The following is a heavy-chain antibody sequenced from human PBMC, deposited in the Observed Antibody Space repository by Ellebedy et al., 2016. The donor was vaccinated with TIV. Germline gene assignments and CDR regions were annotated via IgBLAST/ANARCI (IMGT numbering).Heavy chain of an antibody. V-gene: IGHV1-3*04. Sequence: ASVKVSCXASGYTFTTYTMHWVRQAPGQRLEWMGWINTDNANTKYSQKFQGRVTITRDTSASTASMELSSLRSEDTAVYYCARPSRTMGATTDWFDFWGQGTPVTVSS. CDR1: GYTFTTYT. CDR3: ARPSRTMGATTDWFDF. J-gene: IGHJ5*01. CDR2: INTDNANT. D-gene: IGHD1-26*01.